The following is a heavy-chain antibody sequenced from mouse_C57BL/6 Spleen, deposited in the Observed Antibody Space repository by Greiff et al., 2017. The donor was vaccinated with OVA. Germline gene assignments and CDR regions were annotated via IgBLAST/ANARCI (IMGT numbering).Heavy chain of an antibody. J-gene: IGHJ2*01. Sequence: VQLKESGAGLVKPGASVKISCKASGFAFSSYWMNWVRQRPGKGLEWIGQIYPGDGDTNYTGKFTGQATLSADKASSTAYMQHSSLTSEDSAVEFCARSATVAVGFDDWGQGTTLTVAS. D-gene: IGHD1-1*01. CDR1: GFAFSSYW. V-gene: IGHV1-80*01. CDR3: ARSATVAVGFDD. CDR2: IYPGDGDT.